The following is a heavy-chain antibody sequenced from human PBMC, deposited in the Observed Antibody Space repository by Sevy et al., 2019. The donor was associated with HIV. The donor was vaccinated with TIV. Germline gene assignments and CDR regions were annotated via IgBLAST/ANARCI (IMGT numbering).Heavy chain of an antibody. CDR3: GKGGGGHYDPDEIGYYFYYYNMDV. V-gene: IGHV3-23*01. CDR2: ISGSGSRT. CDR1: GFSFDSYG. J-gene: IGHJ6*03. D-gene: IGHD3-22*01. Sequence: GGSLRLSCAVSGFSFDSYGMTWVRQAPGKGLEWVSGISGSGSRTYYADSVKGRFIISRDNSKNTLDLQMNSLRSEDTDIYYWGKGGGGHYDPDEIGYYFYYYNMDVWGKGTTVTVSS.